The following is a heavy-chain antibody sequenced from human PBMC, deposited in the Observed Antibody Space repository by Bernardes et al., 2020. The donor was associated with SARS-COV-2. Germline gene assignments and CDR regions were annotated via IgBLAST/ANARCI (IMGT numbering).Heavy chain of an antibody. Sequence: GSLRLSCAASGFTFSSYWMHWVRQAPGKGLVWVSRINSDGSSTSYADSVKGRFTISRDNAKNTLYLQMNSLRAEDTAVYYCARELGRGYSYVYYYWFDPWGQGTLVTVSS. CDR3: ARELGRGYSYVYYYWFDP. CDR2: INSDGSST. D-gene: IGHD5-18*01. CDR1: GFTFSSYW. V-gene: IGHV3-74*01. J-gene: IGHJ5*02.